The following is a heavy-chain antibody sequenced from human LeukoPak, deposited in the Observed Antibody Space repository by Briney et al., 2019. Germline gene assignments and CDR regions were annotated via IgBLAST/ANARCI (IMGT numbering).Heavy chain of an antibody. V-gene: IGHV4-4*07. CDR2: VYTSGST. Sequence: SETLSLTYTVSGGSISGYYWSWIRQPAGKALEWIGRVYTSGSTHYNPSLKRRVTTSVDTSKNQFSLQLSSVTAADTAVYYCARLITGTTTAFDIWGKGTMVTVSS. D-gene: IGHD1-7*01. CDR3: ARLITGTTTAFDI. J-gene: IGHJ3*02. CDR1: GGSISGYY.